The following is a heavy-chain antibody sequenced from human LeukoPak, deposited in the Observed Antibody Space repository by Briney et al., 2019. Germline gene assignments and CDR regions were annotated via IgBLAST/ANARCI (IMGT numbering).Heavy chain of an antibody. V-gene: IGHV4-39*07. CDR3: ARGPVGYSGYDAYY. CDR2: IHYSGST. CDR1: GGSIRSSNNY. J-gene: IGHJ4*02. Sequence: SETLSLTCTVSGGSIRSSNNYWGWIRQPPGKGLEWIGGIHYSGSTYYYPSLKSRVTISVDTSKNQFSLKLSSVTAADTAVYYCARGPVGYSGYDAYYWGQGTLVTVSS. D-gene: IGHD5-12*01.